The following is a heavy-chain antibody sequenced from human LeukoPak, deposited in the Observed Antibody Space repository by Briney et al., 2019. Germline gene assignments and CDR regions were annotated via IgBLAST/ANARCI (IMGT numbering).Heavy chain of an antibody. V-gene: IGHV6-1*01. CDR2: TYYRFKWYN. D-gene: IGHD3-22*01. CDR1: GDSFSSNSAA. CDR3: ARDHHYYDSSGYYYYFDY. J-gene: IGHJ4*02. Sequence: SQTLSLTCAISGDSFSSNSAAWNWIRQSPSRGLEWLGRTYYRFKWYNDYAVSVKSRITINPDTSKNQFSLQLNSVTPEDTAVYYCARDHHYYDSSGYYYYFDYWGQGTLVTVSS.